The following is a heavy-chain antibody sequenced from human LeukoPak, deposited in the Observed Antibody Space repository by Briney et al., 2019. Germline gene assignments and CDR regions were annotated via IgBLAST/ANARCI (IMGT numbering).Heavy chain of an antibody. D-gene: IGHD6-6*01. CDR2: ISSSSSYI. V-gene: IGHV3-21*01. CDR1: GFTFSSYS. Sequence: GGSLRLSCAASGFTFSSYSMNWVRQAPGKGLEWVSSISSSSSYIYYADSLKGRFTISRDNAKNSLYLQMNSLRAEDTAVYYCARAHSSPSYDNDYWGQGTLVTVSS. J-gene: IGHJ4*02. CDR3: ARAHSSPSYDNDY.